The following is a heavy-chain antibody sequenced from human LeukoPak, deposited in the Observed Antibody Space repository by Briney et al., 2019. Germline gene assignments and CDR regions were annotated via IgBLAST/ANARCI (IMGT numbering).Heavy chain of an antibody. V-gene: IGHV3-23*01. CDR3: AKVKGLWYSSGWQAPFRY. D-gene: IGHD6-19*01. J-gene: IGHJ4*02. CDR1: GFTFSSYA. Sequence: GGSLRLSCAASGFTFSSYAMSWVRQAPGKGLEWVSAISGSGGSTYYADSVKGRFTISRDNSKNTLYLQMNSLRAEDTAVYYCAKVKGLWYSSGWQAPFRYSGQGTLVTVSS. CDR2: ISGSGGST.